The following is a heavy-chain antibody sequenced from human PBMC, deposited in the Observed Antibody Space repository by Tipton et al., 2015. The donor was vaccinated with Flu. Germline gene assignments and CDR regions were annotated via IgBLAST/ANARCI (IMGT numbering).Heavy chain of an antibody. CDR3: AKDALHRLWFGEFIHYMDV. CDR1: GFTFSSYA. V-gene: IGHV3-23*01. J-gene: IGHJ6*03. Sequence: SLRLSCAASGFTFSSYAMSWVRQAPGKGLEWVSAISGSGGSTYYADSVKGRFTISRDNSKNTLYLQMNSLRAEDTAVYYCAKDALHRLWFGEFIHYMDVWGKGTTVTVSS. CDR2: ISGSGGST. D-gene: IGHD3-10*01.